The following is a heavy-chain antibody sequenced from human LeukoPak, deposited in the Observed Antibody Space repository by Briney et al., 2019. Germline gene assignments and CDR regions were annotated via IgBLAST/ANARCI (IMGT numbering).Heavy chain of an antibody. J-gene: IGHJ4*02. CDR1: GYTFSSYY. Sequence: ASVKFSCKASGYTFSSYYMHWVRQGPGQGLEWMGIINPSGGSTSYAQKFQGRVTMTRDTSTSTVYMELSSLRSEDTAVYYCARDEVRAYCGGDCYSYFDYWGQGTLVTVSS. CDR3: ARDEVRAYCGGDCYSYFDY. D-gene: IGHD2-21*02. CDR2: INPSGGST. V-gene: IGHV1-46*01.